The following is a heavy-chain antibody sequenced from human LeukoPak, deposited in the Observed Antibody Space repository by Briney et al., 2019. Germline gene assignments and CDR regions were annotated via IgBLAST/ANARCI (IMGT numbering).Heavy chain of an antibody. D-gene: IGHD6-19*01. J-gene: IGHJ4*02. CDR1: GFTFSNAW. CDR2: IKSNTDGGTT. CDR3: TTYSSGWYWVIDY. Sequence: GGSLRLSCAASGFTFSNAWISCVRQAPGKGLEWVCRIKSNTDGGTTDYAAPVKGRFTISRDDSKNTLYLQMNSLKTEDTAVYYCTTYSSGWYWVIDYWGQGTLVTVSS. V-gene: IGHV3-15*01.